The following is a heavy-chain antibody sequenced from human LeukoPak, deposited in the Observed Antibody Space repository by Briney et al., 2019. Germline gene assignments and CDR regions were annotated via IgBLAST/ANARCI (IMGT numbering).Heavy chain of an antibody. CDR3: VRREYCTTTSCYIRGMDY. Sequence: SETLSPTCTVSGGFIDSSSYYWGWIRQPPSKGLEWIGNIYYSGSAHYNPSLRSRVTISVDTSKNQFSLKLSSVTAADTAVYFCVRREYCTTTSCYIRGMDYWGQGTLVTVSS. D-gene: IGHD2-2*02. CDR1: GGFIDSSSYY. V-gene: IGHV4-39*01. CDR2: IYYSGSA. J-gene: IGHJ4*02.